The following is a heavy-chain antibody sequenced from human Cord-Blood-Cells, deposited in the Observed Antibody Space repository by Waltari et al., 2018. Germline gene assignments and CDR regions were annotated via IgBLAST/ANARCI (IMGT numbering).Heavy chain of an antibody. CDR3: AKDPDYDILTGYYWFDP. Sequence: EVQLVESGGGLVQPGGSLRLSCAASGFPFSSYAMSWVPQAPGMGLECVSAISGSGGSTYYADSVKGRFTISRDNSKNTLYLQMNSLRAEDTAVYYCAKDPDYDILTGYYWFDPWGQGTLVTVSS. CDR2: ISGSGGST. J-gene: IGHJ5*02. CDR1: GFPFSSYA. V-gene: IGHV3-23*04. D-gene: IGHD3-9*01.